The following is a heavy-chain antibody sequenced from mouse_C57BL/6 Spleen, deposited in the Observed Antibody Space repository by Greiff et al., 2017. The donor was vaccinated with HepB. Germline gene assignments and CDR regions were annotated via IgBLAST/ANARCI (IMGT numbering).Heavy chain of an antibody. D-gene: IGHD2-2*01. CDR1: GYTFTGYW. CDR3: ARKGMRVSTMVTTSYFDY. V-gene: IGHV1-9*01. CDR2: ILPGSGST. J-gene: IGHJ2*01. Sequence: QVQLQQSGAELMKPGASVKLSCKATGYTFTGYWIEWVKQRPGHGLEWIGEILPGSGSTNYNEKFKGKATFTADTSSNTAYMQLSSLTTEDSAIYYYARKGMRVSTMVTTSYFDYWGQGTTLTVSS.